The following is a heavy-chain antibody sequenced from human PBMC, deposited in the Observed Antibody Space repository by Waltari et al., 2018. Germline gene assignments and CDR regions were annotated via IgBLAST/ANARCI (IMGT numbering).Heavy chain of an antibody. D-gene: IGHD3-16*01. CDR2: INWKSGNI. CDR1: GFLFDHYS. Sequence: EVQLVESGGGLVQPGRSLRLSCAASGFLFDHYSMHWVRQAPGKGLEWVSGINWKSGNIAYADSVKGRFTISRDNAKNSLYLQMNSLRAEDTALYYCAKDGGDGYNTRGFDYWGQGTLVTVSS. V-gene: IGHV3-9*01. CDR3: AKDGGDGYNTRGFDY. J-gene: IGHJ4*02.